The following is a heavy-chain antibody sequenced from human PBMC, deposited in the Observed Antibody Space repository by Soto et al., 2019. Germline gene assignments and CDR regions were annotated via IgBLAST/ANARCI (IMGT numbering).Heavy chain of an antibody. CDR1: GFPFSTYW. CDR2: INSDGSST. V-gene: IGHV3-74*01. CDR3: TGVYQD. D-gene: IGHD2-2*01. Sequence: EEHLVQSGGGLVQPGGSLRLSCAASGFPFSTYWMHWVRQVPGQGLVWVSRINSDGSSTIYADFVKGRFTISRDNAKNTLYLQMNSLRVDDTAIYYCTGVYQDWGQGALVTVSS. J-gene: IGHJ4*02.